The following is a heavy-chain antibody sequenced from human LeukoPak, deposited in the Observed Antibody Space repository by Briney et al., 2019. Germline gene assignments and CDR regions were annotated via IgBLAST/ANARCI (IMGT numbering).Heavy chain of an antibody. CDR1: GGSISISNYY. Sequence: SETLSLTCTVSGGSISISNYYWGWIRQSPGKGLEWIGSISYSGRTHYNPSLKSRVSISVDTSNNHCSLKLASVTAADTSVFYCARLVGVTDYFDYWGQGTLVTVSS. J-gene: IGHJ4*02. CDR2: ISYSGRT. CDR3: ARLVGVTDYFDY. V-gene: IGHV4-39*02. D-gene: IGHD1-26*01.